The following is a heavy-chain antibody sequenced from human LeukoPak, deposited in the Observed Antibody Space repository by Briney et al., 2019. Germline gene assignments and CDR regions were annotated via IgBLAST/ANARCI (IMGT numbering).Heavy chain of an antibody. J-gene: IGHJ4*02. D-gene: IGHD5-24*01. V-gene: IGHV3-53*01. CDR3: ARGGLDAYDY. CDR1: GFIVSSNY. CDR2: IYSGGST. Sequence: GGSLILSCAASGFIVSSNYMNWVRQAPGKGLEWVSVIYSGGSTYYPDSVKGRFTISRDNSKNTLYLQMNSLRAEDTAVYYCARGGLDAYDYWGQGTPVTVSS.